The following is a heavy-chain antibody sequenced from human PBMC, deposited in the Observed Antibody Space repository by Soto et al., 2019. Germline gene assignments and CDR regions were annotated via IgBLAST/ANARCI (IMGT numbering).Heavy chain of an antibody. Sequence: EVQLVESGGGLVQPGGSLRLSCAASGFTVENNYMSWVRQAPTKGLEWLSVIFGDGRTYYADSVKGRFTVSRDSSENTLFLQINNLSAEDTAVYYCAGDPFQGFGSWGHGTLVTVSS. J-gene: IGHJ5*01. CDR2: IFGDGRT. V-gene: IGHV3-66*01. CDR1: GFTVENNY. CDR3: AGDPFQGFGS.